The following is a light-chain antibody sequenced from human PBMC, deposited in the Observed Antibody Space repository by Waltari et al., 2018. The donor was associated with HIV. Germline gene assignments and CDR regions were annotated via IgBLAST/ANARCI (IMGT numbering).Light chain of an antibody. V-gene: IGLV2-14*03. CDR2: DVS. CDR1: SSDVGGYNY. Sequence: QSALTQPASVSGSPGQSTTISCTGTSSDVGGYNYVSVYQQHPGKAPKLMIYDVSNRPSGVSNRFSGSKSGNTASLTISGLQAEDEADYYCSSYTSSSTLFVFGTGTKVTVL. J-gene: IGLJ1*01. CDR3: SSYTSSSTLFV.